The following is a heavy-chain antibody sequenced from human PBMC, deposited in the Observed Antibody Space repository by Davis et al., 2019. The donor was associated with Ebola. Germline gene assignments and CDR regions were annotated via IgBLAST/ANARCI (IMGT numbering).Heavy chain of an antibody. J-gene: IGHJ3*01. CDR3: STAFNSVADGFDF. Sequence: PGGSLRLSCEASGFTLNAYYVHWIRQAPGKGLEWISRIGGSGITYTNYAASVRGRFAISKDSARNSLYLEMNNLRVEDTAIYYCSTAFNSVADGFDFWGQGTMVTVSS. CDR2: IGGSGITYT. V-gene: IGHV3-11*06. CDR1: GFTLNAYY. D-gene: IGHD4-23*01.